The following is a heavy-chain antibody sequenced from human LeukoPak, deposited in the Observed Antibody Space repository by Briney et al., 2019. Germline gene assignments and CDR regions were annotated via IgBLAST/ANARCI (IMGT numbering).Heavy chain of an antibody. V-gene: IGHV4-61*08. CDR2: IFYSGSP. J-gene: IGHJ4*02. Sequence: SETLSLTCTVSGGSISSGGYYWSWIRQPPGEGLEWIGNIFYSGSPNYKSSLKSRVTTSFDTSKNQFSLKLSSVTAADTAVYYCARVGHIVAAGTYDYWGQGTLVTVSS. CDR3: ARVGHIVAAGTYDY. CDR1: GGSISSGGYY. D-gene: IGHD6-13*01.